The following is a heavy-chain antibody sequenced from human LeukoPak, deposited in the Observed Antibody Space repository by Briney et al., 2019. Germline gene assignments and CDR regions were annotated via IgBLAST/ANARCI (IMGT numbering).Heavy chain of an antibody. V-gene: IGHV3-21*01. CDR3: VRDKGAVAGTASFDY. Sequence: PGGSLRLSCAASGFTFSVYSMNWVRQAPGKGLEWVSGISSSSSDIFYADSVMGRFTISRDNAKNSLYLQMNSLRAEDTAVYYCVRDKGAVAGTASFDYWGQGTLVTVSS. J-gene: IGHJ4*02. CDR2: ISSSSSDI. CDR1: GFTFSVYS. D-gene: IGHD6-19*01.